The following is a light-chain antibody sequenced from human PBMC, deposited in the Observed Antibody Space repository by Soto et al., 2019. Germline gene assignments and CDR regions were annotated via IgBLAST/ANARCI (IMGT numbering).Light chain of an antibody. CDR3: QQYSNWPIT. V-gene: IGKV3-15*01. CDR1: QSVSSN. J-gene: IGKJ5*01. CDR2: GAS. Sequence: EILMTQSPATLSLSPGERATVSCRASQSVSSNLAWYQQKPGQAPRLLIYGASTRATGIPARFSGSGSGTEFTLTISSLQSEDFAVYYCQQYSNWPITFGQGTRLEI.